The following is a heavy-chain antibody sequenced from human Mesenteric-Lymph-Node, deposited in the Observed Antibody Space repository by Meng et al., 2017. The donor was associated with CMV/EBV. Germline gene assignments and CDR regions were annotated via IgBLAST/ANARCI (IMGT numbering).Heavy chain of an antibody. CDR3: ARRGNYDSDYSEY. Sequence: QLQESGPGLVKSSETLSLSCIVSGDSISNSTYYWTWIRQPPGKGLEWIGSVHHSGTTYYNPSLKGRLTISVDTSANLFSLRLTTVTAADTATYYCARRGNYDSDYSEYWGQGTLVTVSS. V-gene: IGHV4-39*01. CDR1: GDSISNSTYY. D-gene: IGHD3-22*01. CDR2: VHHSGTT. J-gene: IGHJ4*02.